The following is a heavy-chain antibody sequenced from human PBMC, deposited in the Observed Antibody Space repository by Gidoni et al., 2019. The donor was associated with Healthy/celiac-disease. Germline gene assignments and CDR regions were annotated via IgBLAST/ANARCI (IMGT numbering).Heavy chain of an antibody. CDR3: ARDGRDRFMVITRHAFDI. CDR2: ISSSSSYI. V-gene: IGHV3-21*01. CDR1: GFTFSSYS. Sequence: EVQLVESGGGLVKPGGSLRLSCAAFGFTFSSYSMNWVRQAPGKGLEWVSSISSSSSYIYYADSVKGRFTISRDNAKNSLYLQMNSLRAEDTAVYYCARDGRDRFMVITRHAFDIWGQGTMVTVSS. J-gene: IGHJ3*02. D-gene: IGHD3-22*01.